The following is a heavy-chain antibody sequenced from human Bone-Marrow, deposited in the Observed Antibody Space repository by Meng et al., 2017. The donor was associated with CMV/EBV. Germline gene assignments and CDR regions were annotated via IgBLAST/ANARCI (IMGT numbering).Heavy chain of an antibody. CDR3: ASSLYVVSPRHYYYYYVMDV. CDR2: IIYMFGTV. V-gene: IGHV1-69*05. J-gene: IGHJ6*02. D-gene: IGHD3-16*01. Sequence: SVKVSCKASGYTFTRYDIMWVRQATGQGLEWMGGIIYMFGTVNYAQKFQGRVTITTDESTTTAYMELSSLRSEDTAVYYCASSLYVVSPRHYYYYYVMDVWGQGTTVTVSS. CDR1: GYTFTRYD.